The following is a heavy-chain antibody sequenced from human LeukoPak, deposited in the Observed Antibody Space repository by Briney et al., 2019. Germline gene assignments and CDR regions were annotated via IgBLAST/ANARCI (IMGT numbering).Heavy chain of an antibody. CDR2: ISAYNGNT. CDR1: GYTFTSYG. Sequence: ASVKVSCKASGYTFTSYGISWVRQAPGQGLEWMGWISAYNGNTNYAQKLQGRVTMTTDTSTSTAYMELRSLRSDDTAVYYCVRENRYCSGGSCYSAASDDAFDIWSQGTMVTVSS. J-gene: IGHJ3*02. V-gene: IGHV1-18*01. CDR3: VRENRYCSGGSCYSAASDDAFDI. D-gene: IGHD2-15*01.